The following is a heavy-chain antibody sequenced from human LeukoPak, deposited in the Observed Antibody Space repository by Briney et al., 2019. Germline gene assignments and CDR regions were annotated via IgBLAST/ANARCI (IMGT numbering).Heavy chain of an antibody. V-gene: IGHV4-4*02. J-gene: IGHJ4*02. CDR3: ARDGSSGWYRSNYFDY. CDR2: IYHSGST. CDR1: GGSISSSNW. Sequence: SETLSLTCAVSGGSISSSNWWSWVRQPPGKGLEWIGEIYHSGSTNYNPSLKSRVTISVDKSKNQFSLKLSSVTAADTAVYYCARDGSSGWYRSNYFDYWGQGTLVTVSS. D-gene: IGHD6-19*01.